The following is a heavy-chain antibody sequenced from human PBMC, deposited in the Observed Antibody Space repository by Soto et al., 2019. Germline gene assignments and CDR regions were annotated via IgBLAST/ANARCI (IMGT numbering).Heavy chain of an antibody. CDR2: ISYDGSNK. Sequence: PGGSLRLSCAASGFTFSSYGMHWVRQAPGKGLEWVAVISYDGSNKYYADSVKGRFTISRDNSKNTLYLQMNSLRAEDTAVYYCAKDREGSSWVHYYYGMDVWGQGTTVTVSS. CDR1: GFTFSSYG. CDR3: AKDREGSSWVHYYYGMDV. V-gene: IGHV3-30*18. J-gene: IGHJ6*02. D-gene: IGHD6-13*01.